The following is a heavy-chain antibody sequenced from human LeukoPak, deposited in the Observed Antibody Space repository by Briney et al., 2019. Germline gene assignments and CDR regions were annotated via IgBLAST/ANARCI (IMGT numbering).Heavy chain of an antibody. CDR3: AKDLNVVVVAATVFDY. Sequence: QSGGSLRLSCAASGFTFSSYAMSWVRQAPGKGLEWASAISGSGGSTYYADSVKGRFTISRDNSKNTLYLQMNSLRAEDTAVYYCAKDLNVVVVAATVFDYWGQGTLVTVSS. V-gene: IGHV3-23*01. J-gene: IGHJ4*02. CDR2: ISGSGGST. D-gene: IGHD2-15*01. CDR1: GFTFSSYA.